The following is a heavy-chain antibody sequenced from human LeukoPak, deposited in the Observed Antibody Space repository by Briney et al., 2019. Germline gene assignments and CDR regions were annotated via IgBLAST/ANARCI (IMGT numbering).Heavy chain of an antibody. V-gene: IGHV3-74*01. CDR1: GFTFSAYW. CDR2: IKNDGSST. J-gene: IGHJ4*02. D-gene: IGHD3-3*01. CDR3: ARGRVWSGYRNYFDY. Sequence: GGSLRLSCAASGFTFSAYWMHWVRQAPGKGLVWVSRIKNDGSSTTYADSVKGRFTISRDNAKNTLYLQMNSLRAEDTAVYYCARGRVWSGYRNYFDYWGQGTLVTVSS.